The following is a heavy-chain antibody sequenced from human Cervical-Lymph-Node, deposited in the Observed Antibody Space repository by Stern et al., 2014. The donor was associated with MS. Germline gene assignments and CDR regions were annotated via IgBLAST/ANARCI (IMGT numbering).Heavy chain of an antibody. CDR1: GFSLSTSGVG. V-gene: IGHV2-5*02. J-gene: IGHJ4*02. CDR2: IYWDDDK. D-gene: IGHD6-19*01. Sequence: QVTLRESGPTLVKPTQTLTLTCTFSGFSLSTSGVGVGWIRQPPGRALVWLVRIYWDDDKRYNTSLMSSITITKDNSKNQDVLTMTNIDPVDTATYFCAHKFSSGWYYFDYWGQGTLVTVSS. CDR3: AHKFSSGWYYFDY.